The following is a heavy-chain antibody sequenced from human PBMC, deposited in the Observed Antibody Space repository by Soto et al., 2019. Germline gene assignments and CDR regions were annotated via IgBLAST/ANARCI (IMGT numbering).Heavy chain of an antibody. CDR1: GGSISSYY. J-gene: IGHJ3*02. D-gene: IGHD5-12*01. CDR2: IYYSGST. CDR3: ARVGSGYDSGAFDI. Sequence: SETLSLTCTVSGGSISSYYWSWIRQPPGKGLEWIGYIYYSGSTNYNPSLKSRVTISVDTSKNQFSLKLSSVTAADTAVYYCARVGSGYDSGAFDIWDQGTMVTVS. V-gene: IGHV4-59*08.